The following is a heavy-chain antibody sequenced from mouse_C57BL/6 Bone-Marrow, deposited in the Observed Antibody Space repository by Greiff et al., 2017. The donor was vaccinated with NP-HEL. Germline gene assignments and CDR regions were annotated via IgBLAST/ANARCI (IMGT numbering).Heavy chain of an antibody. V-gene: IGHV14-2*01. CDR1: GFNIKDYY. CDR2: IDPEDGET. Sequence: VQLQQSGAELVKPGASVKLSCTASGFNIKDYYMHWLKQRTEQGLEWIGRIDPEDGETKYAPKFQGKATITADTSSNTAYLQLSSLTSEDTAVYYCASITTVGLGYFDVWGTGTTVTVSS. CDR3: ASITTVGLGYFDV. D-gene: IGHD1-1*01. J-gene: IGHJ1*03.